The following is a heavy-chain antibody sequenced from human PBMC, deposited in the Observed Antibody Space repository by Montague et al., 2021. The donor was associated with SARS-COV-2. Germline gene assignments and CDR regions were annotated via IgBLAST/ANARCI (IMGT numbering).Heavy chain of an antibody. V-gene: IGHV4-59*08. CDR2: VYYRGNT. Sequence: SETLSLTCTVSGGSISSDYWTWIRQPPGKGLEWIGFVYYRGNTYYNPSLRGRVTISVDTSSNHFSLTLSSVTAADTAIYYCARHYDHSSRVDSWGQGTLVTGSS. CDR3: ARHYDHSSRVDS. CDR1: GGSISSDY. J-gene: IGHJ4*02. D-gene: IGHD3-16*01.